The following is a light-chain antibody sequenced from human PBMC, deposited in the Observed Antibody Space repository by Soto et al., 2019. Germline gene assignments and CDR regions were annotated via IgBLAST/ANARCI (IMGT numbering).Light chain of an antibody. CDR1: SSDVGGYNY. V-gene: IGLV2-14*01. J-gene: IGLJ1*01. Sequence: QSVLTQPASVSGSPGQSITISCTGTSSDVGGYNYVSWYQQHPGKAPKLMIYDVTNRPSGVSNRFSGSKSGNTASLTISGLQAEDDADYYCSSYTSSSTLGYVFGTGTKLTVL. CDR2: DVT. CDR3: SSYTSSSTLGYV.